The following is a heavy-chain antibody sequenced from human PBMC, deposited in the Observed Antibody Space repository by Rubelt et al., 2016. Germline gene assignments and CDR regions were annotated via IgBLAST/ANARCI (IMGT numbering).Heavy chain of an antibody. CDR1: GGSISSSSYY. CDR2: IYYSGST. CDR3: ARDLGLYGMDV. Sequence: QLQLQESGPGLVKPSETLSLTCTVSGGSISSSSYYWSWIRQPPGKGLEWIGYIYYSGSTYYNPSSKIGVTKQGDTSKNQFSLKLGAVTAAETAVYYCARDLGLYGMDVWGQGTTVTVSS. V-gene: IGHV4-31*03. J-gene: IGHJ6*02. D-gene: IGHD7-27*01.